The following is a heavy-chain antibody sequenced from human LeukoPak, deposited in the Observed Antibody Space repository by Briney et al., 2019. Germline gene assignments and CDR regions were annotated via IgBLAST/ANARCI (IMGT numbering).Heavy chain of an antibody. CDR1: GFKFSSYT. CDR3: AKDRYVGYYGHYGMDV. V-gene: IGHV3-23*01. CDR2: ISGSGGST. Sequence: PGGSPRLSCAASGFKFSSYTMHWVRQAPGKGLEWVSGISGSGGSTYYADAVKGRFTISRDNSKKTLYLQMNSLRAEDTAVYYCAKDRYVGYYGHYGMDVWGQGTTVTVSS. J-gene: IGHJ6*02. D-gene: IGHD3-10*01.